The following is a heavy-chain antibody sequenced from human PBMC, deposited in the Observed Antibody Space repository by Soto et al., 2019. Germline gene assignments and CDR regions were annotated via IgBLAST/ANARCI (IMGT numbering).Heavy chain of an antibody. V-gene: IGHV4-39*01. D-gene: IGHD2-2*01. Sequence: SSETLSLTCTVSGGSISSSSYYWGWIRQPPGKGLEWIGSIHYSGSTYYNPSLKSRVTISVDTSKNQFSLKLSSVTAADTAVYYCARLFPRVVPAAIYFDYWGQGTLVTVSS. CDR1: GGSISSSSYY. J-gene: IGHJ4*02. CDR3: ARLFPRVVPAAIYFDY. CDR2: IHYSGST.